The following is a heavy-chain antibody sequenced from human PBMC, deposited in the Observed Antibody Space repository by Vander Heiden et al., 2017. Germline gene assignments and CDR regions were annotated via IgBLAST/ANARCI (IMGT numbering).Heavy chain of an antibody. CDR1: GGSFSGYY. Sequence: QVQLQQWGAGLLQPSETLSLTCAVYGGSFSGYYWSWIRQPPGKGLEWIGEINHSGSTNYNPSLKSRVTISVDTSKNQFSLKLSSVTAADTAVYYCARATGNCSSTSCSQYNWFDPWGQGTLVTVSS. J-gene: IGHJ5*02. V-gene: IGHV4-34*01. CDR2: INHSGST. CDR3: ARATGNCSSTSCSQYNWFDP. D-gene: IGHD2-2*01.